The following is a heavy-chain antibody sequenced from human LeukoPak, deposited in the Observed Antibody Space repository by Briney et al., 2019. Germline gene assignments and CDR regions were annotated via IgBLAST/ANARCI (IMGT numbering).Heavy chain of an antibody. D-gene: IGHD3-22*01. CDR3: AREYYESSGYSFDY. CDR1: GASISSGNYY. CDR2: IYHSGST. Sequence: SETLSLTCTVSGASISSGNYYWGWIRQPPGEGLEWLGSIYHSGSTYYNPSLKIRVTISVDTSKNQFSLKLSSVTAADTAVYYCAREYYESSGYSFDYWGQGTLVTVSS. J-gene: IGHJ4*02. V-gene: IGHV4-39*07.